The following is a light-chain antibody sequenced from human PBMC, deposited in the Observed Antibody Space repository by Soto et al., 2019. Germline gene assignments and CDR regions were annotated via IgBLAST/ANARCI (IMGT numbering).Light chain of an antibody. J-gene: IGKJ1*01. CDR2: GPS. CDR1: QSVSSN. Sequence: EIVLPQSPATLSVSPGERATLSCRASQSVSSNLAWYQQSPGQAPRHLTHGPSTRATGIPARCSGRGSGTEFTHATSSLQAEDVAGDDGQQYKNWPPETFGQGTKVEI. V-gene: IGKV3-15*01. CDR3: QQYKNWPPET.